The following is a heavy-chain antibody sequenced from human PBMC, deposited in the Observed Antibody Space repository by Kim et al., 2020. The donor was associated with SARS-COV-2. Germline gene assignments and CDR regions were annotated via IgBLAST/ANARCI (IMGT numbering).Heavy chain of an antibody. J-gene: IGHJ6*02. CDR2: IIPILGIA. CDR1: GCTFSSYA. V-gene: IGHV1-69*04. CDR3: ARDIASRHYGMDV. Sequence: SVKVSCKASGCTFSSYAISWVRQAPGQGLEWMGRIIPILGIANYAQKFQGRVTITTDKSTSTAYMELSSLRSEDTAVYYCARDIASRHYGMDVWGPGTTGTVSS. D-gene: IGHD6-6*01.